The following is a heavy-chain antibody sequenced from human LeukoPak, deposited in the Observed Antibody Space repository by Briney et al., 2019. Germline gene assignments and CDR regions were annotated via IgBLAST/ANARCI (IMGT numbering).Heavy chain of an antibody. CDR2: IRSKAYGGTT. D-gene: IGHD6-13*01. J-gene: IGHJ4*02. V-gene: IGHV3-49*04. CDR1: GFTFGDYA. CDR3: TAIAAAGTDDY. Sequence: PGGSLRLSCTASGFTFGDYAMSWVRQAPGKGLGWVGFIRSKAYGGTTEYAASVKGRFTISRDDSKSIAYLQMNSLKTEDTAVYYCTAIAAAGTDDYWGQGTLVTVSS.